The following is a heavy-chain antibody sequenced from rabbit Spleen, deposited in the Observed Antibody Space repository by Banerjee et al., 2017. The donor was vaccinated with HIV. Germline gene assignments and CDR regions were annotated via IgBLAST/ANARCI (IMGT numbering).Heavy chain of an antibody. J-gene: IGHJ6*01. V-gene: IGHV1S45*01. Sequence: QEQLVESGGGLVQPGASLTLTCTASGFSFNSGYDMCWVRQAPGKGLEWVACAYAGNSGSTYSATWAKGRFTISKTSSTTVTLQMTSLTAADTATYFCARDTGTSFSTYGMDLWGQGTLVTVS. D-gene: IGHD8-1*01. CDR3: ARDTGTSFSTYGMDL. CDR2: AYAGNSGST. CDR1: GFSFNSGYD.